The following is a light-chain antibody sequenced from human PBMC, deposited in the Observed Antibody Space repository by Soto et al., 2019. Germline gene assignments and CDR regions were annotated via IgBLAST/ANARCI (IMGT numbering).Light chain of an antibody. CDR3: LQYNTYWT. CDR1: QSINTW. V-gene: IGKV1-5*01. Sequence: DIHMTQSPSTLSASVGDRVTITCRARQSINTWLAWYQHKPGRAPKLLIYDASSLQSGVPSRFSGSGSGTEFTLTISSLQPDDFATYYCLQYNTYWTFGQGTKVDIK. J-gene: IGKJ1*01. CDR2: DAS.